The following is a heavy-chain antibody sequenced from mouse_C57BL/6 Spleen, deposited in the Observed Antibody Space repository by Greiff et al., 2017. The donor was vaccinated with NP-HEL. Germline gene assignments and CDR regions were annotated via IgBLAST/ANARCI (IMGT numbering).Heavy chain of an antibody. CDR2: IYPGDGDT. CDR3: AREGAYYSNYKYFDV. Sequence: QVQLQQSGAELVKPGASVKISCKASGYAFSSYWMNWVKQRPGKGLEWIGQIYPGDGDTNYNGKFKGKATLTADKSSSTAYMQLSSLTSEDSAVYFCAREGAYYSNYKYFDVWGTGTTVTVSS. D-gene: IGHD2-5*01. CDR1: GYAFSSYW. J-gene: IGHJ1*03. V-gene: IGHV1-80*01.